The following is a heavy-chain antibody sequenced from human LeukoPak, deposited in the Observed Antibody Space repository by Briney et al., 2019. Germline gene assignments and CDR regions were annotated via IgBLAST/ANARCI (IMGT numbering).Heavy chain of an antibody. CDR1: GFTFSSYW. D-gene: IGHD1-26*01. Sequence: GGSLRLSCAASGFTFSSYWMSWVRQAPGKGLDWVAFVRYDGSQKYYADSVKGRFTLSRDNSKNTLYLQMNSLRAEDTAVFYCAKGGARLHSYYLDYWGQGTLVTVSS. CDR3: AKGGARLHSYYLDY. CDR2: VRYDGSQK. J-gene: IGHJ4*02. V-gene: IGHV3-30*02.